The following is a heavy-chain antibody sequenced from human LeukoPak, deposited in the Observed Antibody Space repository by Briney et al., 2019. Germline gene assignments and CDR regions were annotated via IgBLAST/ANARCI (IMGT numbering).Heavy chain of an antibody. V-gene: IGHV3-9*01. CDR2: ISWNSGSI. D-gene: IGHD3-10*01. CDR3: ARDLSPFARGRLLWFGEYDY. Sequence: PGRSLRLSCAASGFTFDDYAMHWVRQAPGKGLEWVSGISWNSGSIGYADSVKGRFTISRDNAKNTLYLQMNSLRAEDTAVYYCARDLSPFARGRLLWFGEYDYWGQGTLVTVSS. CDR1: GFTFDDYA. J-gene: IGHJ4*02.